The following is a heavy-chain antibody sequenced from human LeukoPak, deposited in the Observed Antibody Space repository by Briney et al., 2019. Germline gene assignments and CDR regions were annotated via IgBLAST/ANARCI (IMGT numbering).Heavy chain of an antibody. D-gene: IGHD1-1*01. Sequence: PGGSLRLSCAASGFTFSSYGMHWVRQAPGKGLEWVAFIRYDGSNKYYADSVKGRFTISRDNSKNTLYLQMNSLRAEDTAVYYCAKDFLVQSYYYYYMDVWGKGTTVTVSS. CDR3: AKDFLVQSYYYYYMDV. CDR1: GFTFSSYG. J-gene: IGHJ6*03. CDR2: IRYDGSNK. V-gene: IGHV3-30*02.